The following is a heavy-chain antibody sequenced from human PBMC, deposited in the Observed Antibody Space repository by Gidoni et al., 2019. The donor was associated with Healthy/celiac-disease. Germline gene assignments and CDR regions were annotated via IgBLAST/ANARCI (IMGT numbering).Heavy chain of an antibody. CDR2: SNSDGSST. CDR1: GFTFSSYW. J-gene: IGHJ4*02. CDR3: TRVSCSSTSCYYYFDY. Sequence: EVQLVESGGGLVQPGGSLSLSCAASGFTFSSYWMRWVRQAPGKGLVWVSRSNSDGSSTSYADSVKGRFTISRDNAKNTRYLQMNSLRAEDTAVYYCTRVSCSSTSCYYYFDYWGQGTLVTVSS. D-gene: IGHD2-2*01. V-gene: IGHV3-74*01.